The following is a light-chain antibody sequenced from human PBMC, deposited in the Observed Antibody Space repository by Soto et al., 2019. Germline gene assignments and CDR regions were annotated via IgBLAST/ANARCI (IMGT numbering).Light chain of an antibody. Sequence: QSVLTQPPSVSGSPGQSVTISCSGTSSDVGSYNRVSWYQQPPGTAPKLMIYEVSNRPSGVPDRFSGSKSANTASLTIAWPHAEDEAYYYCSSFTSSSTYVFGTGTKLTVL. CDR3: SSFTSSSTYV. CDR2: EVS. V-gene: IGLV2-18*02. J-gene: IGLJ1*01. CDR1: SSDVGSYNR.